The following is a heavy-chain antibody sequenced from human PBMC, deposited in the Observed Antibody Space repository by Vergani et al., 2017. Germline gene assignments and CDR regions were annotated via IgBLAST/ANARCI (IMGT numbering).Heavy chain of an antibody. CDR2: ISARYPST. V-gene: IGHV3-23*01. Sequence: EVQLLQSGGGVIQPGGSVRLSCAASGFTFSACPMTWVRQAPGKGLEWVSAISARYPSTYYADSVKGRFTISRDNSKNMLYLQMNSLRAEDTAVYYCAGLSYDTTPYLQGGYDCWGQGNLVSVSS. CDR3: AGLSYDTTPYLQGGYDC. CDR1: GFTFSACP. D-gene: IGHD3-22*01. J-gene: IGHJ4*02.